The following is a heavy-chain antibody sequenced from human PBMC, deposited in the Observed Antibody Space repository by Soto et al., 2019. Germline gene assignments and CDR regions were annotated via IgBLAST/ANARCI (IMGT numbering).Heavy chain of an antibody. CDR2: ISYDGTNK. CDR1: GFSFSISP. J-gene: IGHJ4*02. CDR3: ARDPKTSGGQHWAFNYFDS. V-gene: IGHV3-30-3*01. Sequence: ESGGGVVQPGRSLRLSCAASGFSFSISPMHWVRQAPGKGPEWVALISYDGTNKFYADSVKGRFTISRDNPKSTLYLQVDSLRPEDAAVYYCARDPKTSGGQHWAFNYFDSWGQGTLVTVSS. D-gene: IGHD7-27*01.